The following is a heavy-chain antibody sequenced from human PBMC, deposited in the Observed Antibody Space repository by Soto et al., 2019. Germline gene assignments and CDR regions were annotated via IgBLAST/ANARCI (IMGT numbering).Heavy chain of an antibody. Sequence: ESGGGVVQPGRSLRLSCAASGFTFSSYAMHWVRQAPGKGLEWVAVISYDGSKKYYADSVRGRFTISRDNSKNTLYLQMNSLRAEDTAVYYCARDRIGITIFGEFDPWGQGTLVTVSS. CDR2: ISYDGSKK. CDR1: GFTFSSYA. J-gene: IGHJ5*02. V-gene: IGHV3-30-3*01. CDR3: ARDRIGITIFGEFDP. D-gene: IGHD3-3*01.